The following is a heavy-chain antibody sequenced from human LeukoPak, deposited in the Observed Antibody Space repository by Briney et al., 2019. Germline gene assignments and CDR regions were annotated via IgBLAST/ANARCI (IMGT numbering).Heavy chain of an antibody. V-gene: IGHV1-69*13. D-gene: IGHD6-13*01. CDR3: AKPYSSSWYAGDHYFDY. CDR2: IIPIFGTA. CDR1: GGTFSSYA. J-gene: IGHJ4*02. Sequence: GASVKVSCKASGGTFSSYAISWVRQAPGQGLEWMGGIIPIFGTANYAQKFQGRVTITADESTSTAYMELSSLRSEDTAVYYCAKPYSSSWYAGDHYFDYWGQGTLVTVSS.